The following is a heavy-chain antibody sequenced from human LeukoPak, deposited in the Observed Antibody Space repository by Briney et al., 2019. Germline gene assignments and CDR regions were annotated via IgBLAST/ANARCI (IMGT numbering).Heavy chain of an antibody. V-gene: IGHV1-69*05. J-gene: IGHJ5*02. Sequence: SVKVSCKASGGTFSSYAISWVRQAPGQGLEWMGGIIPIFGTANYAQKFQGRVTITTDESTGTAYMELSSLRSEDTAVYYCARVPLAAAGTDWFDPWGQGTLVTVSS. CDR2: IIPIFGTA. CDR1: GGTFSSYA. CDR3: ARVPLAAAGTDWFDP. D-gene: IGHD6-13*01.